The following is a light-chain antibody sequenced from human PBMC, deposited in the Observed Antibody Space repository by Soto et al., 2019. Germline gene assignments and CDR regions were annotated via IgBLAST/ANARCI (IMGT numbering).Light chain of an antibody. V-gene: IGLV1-40*01. J-gene: IGLJ1*01. CDR1: SSDIGAGSD. CDR2: GDT. Sequence: QPVLTQPPSVSGAPGQRVTISCTGTSSDIGAGSDVHWYQQLPGAAPKLLIYGDTFRPSGVSDRFSGSKSGTSASLTITGLQPEDEAHYYCQAYDSRLSGYIFGTGTKLTVL. CDR3: QAYDSRLSGYI.